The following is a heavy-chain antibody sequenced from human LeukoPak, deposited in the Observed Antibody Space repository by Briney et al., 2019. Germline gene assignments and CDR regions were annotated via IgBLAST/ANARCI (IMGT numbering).Heavy chain of an antibody. CDR2: IVVGSGNT. Sequence: GTPVKVSCKASGFTFTSSAVQWVRQARGQRLEWIGWIVVGSGNTNYAQKFQERVTITRDMSTSTAYMELSSLRSEDTAVYYCAATTMVRGVIIHYYGMDVWGKGTTVTVSS. J-gene: IGHJ6*04. V-gene: IGHV1-58*01. CDR1: GFTFTSSA. D-gene: IGHD3-10*01. CDR3: AATTMVRGVIIHYYGMDV.